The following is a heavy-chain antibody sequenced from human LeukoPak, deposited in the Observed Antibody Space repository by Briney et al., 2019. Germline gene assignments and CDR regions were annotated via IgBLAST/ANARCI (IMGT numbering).Heavy chain of an antibody. D-gene: IGHD4-17*01. Sequence: GESLKISFKGTGXSFSSYCIGWVREMPGKGLEWMGIIYPGDFDIRYSPSFQGQVTISANKSISTAYLQWSSLKASDTAMYYCARHRGDYRRGFDYWGQGTLVTVSS. CDR2: IYPGDFDI. CDR1: GXSFSSYC. J-gene: IGHJ4*02. V-gene: IGHV5-51*01. CDR3: ARHRGDYRRGFDY.